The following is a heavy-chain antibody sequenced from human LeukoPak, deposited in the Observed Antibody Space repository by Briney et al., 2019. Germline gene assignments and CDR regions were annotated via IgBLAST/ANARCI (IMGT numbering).Heavy chain of an antibody. Sequence: GASVKVSCKASGYTFTSYYMHWVRQAPGQGLEWMGRIIPIFGTANYAQKFQGRVTITTDESTSTAYMELSSLRSEDTAVYYCAGPWGLEFYPNAAFDIWGQGTMVTVSS. J-gene: IGHJ3*02. D-gene: IGHD1-1*01. CDR1: GYTFTSYY. CDR2: IIPIFGTA. CDR3: AGPWGLEFYPNAAFDI. V-gene: IGHV1-69*05.